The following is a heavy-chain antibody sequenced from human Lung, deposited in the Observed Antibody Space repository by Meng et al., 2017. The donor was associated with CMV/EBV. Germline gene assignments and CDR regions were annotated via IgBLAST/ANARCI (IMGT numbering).Heavy chain of an antibody. CDR2: IKQDGSEK. V-gene: IGHV3-7*01. Sequence: AESLSLSCAVSGLTVTSYWMSCVRQAPGKGLEWVANIKQDGSEKYYVDSVKGRFTISRDNAKNTLYLQMNSLRAEDTAVYYCARDQRPEYYDFWSGYLGKGGYYGMDVWGQGTTVTLSS. J-gene: IGHJ6*02. CDR3: ARDQRPEYYDFWSGYLGKGGYYGMDV. D-gene: IGHD3-3*01. CDR1: GLTVTSYW.